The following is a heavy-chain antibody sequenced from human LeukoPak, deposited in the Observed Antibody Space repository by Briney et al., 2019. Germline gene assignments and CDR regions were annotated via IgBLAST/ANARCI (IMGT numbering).Heavy chain of an antibody. V-gene: IGHV1-8*03. J-gene: IGHJ5*02. CDR2: MNPNSGNT. CDR3: ARVHRRCSSTSCYRAAWFDP. Sequence: ASVKVSCKASGYTFTSDDTNWVRQATGQGLEWMGWMNPNSGNTGHAQKFQGRVTITRNTSISTAYMELSSLTSEDTAVYYCARVHRRCSSTSCYRAAWFDPWGQGTLVTVSS. D-gene: IGHD2-2*02. CDR1: GYTFTSDD.